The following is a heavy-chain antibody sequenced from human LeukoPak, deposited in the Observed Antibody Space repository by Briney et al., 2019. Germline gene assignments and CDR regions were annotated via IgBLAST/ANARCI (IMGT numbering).Heavy chain of an antibody. CDR3: ASSGSWGPGDY. CDR2: VQPSGST. V-gene: IGHV4-4*09. D-gene: IGHD1-26*01. Sequence: SETLSLTCSVSGVSISTYHWRWIRQPPGKGLEWIGYVQPSGSTNYNSSPKSRVTISVDTSKNQFSLKVTSVTAADSAIYYCASSGSWGPGDYWGQGLMVTVSS. J-gene: IGHJ4*02. CDR1: GVSISTYH.